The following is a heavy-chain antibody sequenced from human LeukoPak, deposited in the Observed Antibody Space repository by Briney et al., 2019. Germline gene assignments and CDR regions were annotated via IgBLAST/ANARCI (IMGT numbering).Heavy chain of an antibody. CDR2: IYTSGST. D-gene: IGHD3-9*01. J-gene: IGHJ6*03. CDR1: GGSISSYY. CDR3: ARGGTYYDILTGYSYYYMDV. Sequence: PSETLSLTCTVSGGSISSYYWSWIRQPAGKGLEWIGRIYTSGSTNYNPSLKSRVTMSVDTSKNQFSLKLSSVTAADTAVYYCARGGTYYDILTGYSYYYMDVWGKGTTVTISS. V-gene: IGHV4-4*07.